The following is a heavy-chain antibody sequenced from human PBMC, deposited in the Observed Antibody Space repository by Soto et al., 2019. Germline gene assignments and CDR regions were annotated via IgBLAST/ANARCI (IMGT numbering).Heavy chain of an antibody. V-gene: IGHV1-2*04. CDR3: AREAESSGCYQD. CDR2: INPNSGGT. CDR1: GYTFTGYY. J-gene: IGHJ4*02. Sequence: ASVKVSCKASGYTFTGYYMHWVRQAPGQGLEWMGWINPNSGGTNYAQKFQGWVTMTRDTSISIAYMELSRLRSDDTAVYYCAREAESSGCYQDWGQGTLVTVSS. D-gene: IGHD6-19*01.